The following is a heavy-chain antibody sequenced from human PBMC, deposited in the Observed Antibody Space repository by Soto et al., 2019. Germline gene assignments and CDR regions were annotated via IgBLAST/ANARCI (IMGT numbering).Heavy chain of an antibody. V-gene: IGHV1-69*12. J-gene: IGHJ2*01. Sequence: QVQLVQSGAEVKKPGSSVKVSCKASGGTFSSYAISWVRQAPGQGLGWMGGIIPIFGTANYAQKFQGRVTITADDSTSTADMVLSSLRCEETAVYYCGGGAAAGPSRWYFDLWGRGTLVTVSS. CDR3: GGGAAAGPSRWYFDL. CDR1: GGTFSSYA. CDR2: IIPIFGTA. D-gene: IGHD6-13*01.